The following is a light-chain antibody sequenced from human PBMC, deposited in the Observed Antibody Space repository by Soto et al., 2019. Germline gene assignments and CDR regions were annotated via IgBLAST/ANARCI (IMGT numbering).Light chain of an antibody. CDR3: QQYGGSPSFT. Sequence: EIVLTQSPGTLSLSPGERATLSCRACETVDSNSLAWYQQKPGQAPRLLIYAASRRATGIPDRFIGSGSGTAFSLIINRLEPEDFAVYYCQQYGGSPSFTFGPGTRVDVK. V-gene: IGKV3-20*01. CDR2: AAS. CDR1: ETVDSNS. J-gene: IGKJ3*01.